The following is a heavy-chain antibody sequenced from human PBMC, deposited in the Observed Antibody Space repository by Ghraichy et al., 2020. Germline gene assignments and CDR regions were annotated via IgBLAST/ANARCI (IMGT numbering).Heavy chain of an antibody. D-gene: IGHD5-18*01. CDR2: IGPSAGTSASST. Sequence: GESLNISCSTSGFAFNNYAMSWVRQAPGKGLEWVSSIGPSAGTSASSTHYAGSVEGRFTISRDGSTLYLQMDSLRAEDTAVYFCAKGLWIRLWSLFDSWGQGSLVTVSS. J-gene: IGHJ4*02. CDR3: AKGLWIRLWSLFDS. V-gene: IGHV3-23*01. CDR1: GFAFNNYA.